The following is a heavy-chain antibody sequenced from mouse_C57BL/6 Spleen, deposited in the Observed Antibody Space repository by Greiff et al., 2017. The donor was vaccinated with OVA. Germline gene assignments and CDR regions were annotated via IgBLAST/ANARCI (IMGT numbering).Heavy chain of an antibody. CDR2: IYPGDGDT. Sequence: QVQLKESGPELVKPGASVKISCKASGYAFSSSWMNWVKQRPGKGLEWIGRIYPGDGDTNYNGKFKGKATLTADKSSSTAYMQLSSLTSEDSAVYFCAREDYYGSSYRDYWGQGTSVTVSS. CDR1: GYAFSSSW. V-gene: IGHV1-82*01. J-gene: IGHJ4*01. CDR3: AREDYYGSSYRDY. D-gene: IGHD1-1*01.